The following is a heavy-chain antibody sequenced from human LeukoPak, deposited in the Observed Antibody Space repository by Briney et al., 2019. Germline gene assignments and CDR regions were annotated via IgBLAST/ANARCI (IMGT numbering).Heavy chain of an antibody. D-gene: IGHD4-17*01. Sequence: GGSLRLSCAASGFTFSSYGMHWVRQAPGKGLEWVAVIWYDGSNKYYADSVKGRFTISRDNSKNTLYLQMNSLRAEDTAVYYCARGDYGEHLAVGYWGQGTLVTVSS. V-gene: IGHV3-33*01. J-gene: IGHJ4*02. CDR2: IWYDGSNK. CDR1: GFTFSSYG. CDR3: ARGDYGEHLAVGY.